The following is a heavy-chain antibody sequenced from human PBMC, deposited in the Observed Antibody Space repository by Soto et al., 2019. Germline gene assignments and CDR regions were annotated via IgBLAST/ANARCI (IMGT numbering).Heavy chain of an antibody. V-gene: IGHV3-43*01. CDR2: ISWDGGST. CDR1: GFTFDDYT. Sequence: GGSLRLSCAASGFTFDDYTMHWVRQAPGKGLEWVSLISWDGGSTYYADSVKGRFTISRDNSKNSLYLQMNILRTEDTALYYCAKAAVPATVTIYYGMDVWGQGTTVTVSS. CDR3: AKAAVPATVTIYYGMDV. D-gene: IGHD1-1*01. J-gene: IGHJ6*02.